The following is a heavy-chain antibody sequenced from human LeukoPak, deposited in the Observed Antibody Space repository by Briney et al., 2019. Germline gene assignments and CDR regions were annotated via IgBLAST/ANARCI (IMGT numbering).Heavy chain of an antibody. CDR1: GFTFSSYD. V-gene: IGHV3-23*01. CDR3: AKGAQRNYYDSSGSPFDY. CDR2: ISGSGGST. Sequence: GGSLRLSCAASGFTFSSYDMSWVGQPPGKGLEGVSGISGSGGSTYYAHSVKGRFTISRDNSKNTLYLQMNSLRAEDTAVYYCAKGAQRNYYDSSGSPFDYGGQGTLVTVSS. J-gene: IGHJ4*02. D-gene: IGHD3-22*01.